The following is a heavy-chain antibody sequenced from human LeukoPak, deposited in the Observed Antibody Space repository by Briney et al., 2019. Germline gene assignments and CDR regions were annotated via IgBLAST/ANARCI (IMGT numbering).Heavy chain of an antibody. D-gene: IGHD6-13*01. V-gene: IGHV1-2*06. J-gene: IGHJ4*02. CDR2: INPNSGGT. Sequence: GASVKVSCKASGYTFTGYYMHWVRQAPGQGLEWMGRINPNSGGTNYAQKFQGRVTMTRDTSISTAYMELSRLRSDDTAVYYCARGWEEYSSSWYRPNTERWGQGTLVTVSS. CDR1: GYTFTGYY. CDR3: ARGWEEYSSSWYRPNTER.